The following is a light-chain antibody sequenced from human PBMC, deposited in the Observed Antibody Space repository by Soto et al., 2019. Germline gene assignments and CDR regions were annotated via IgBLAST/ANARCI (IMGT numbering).Light chain of an antibody. V-gene: IGKV1-5*01. J-gene: IGKJ1*01. CDR3: HQYNFYPWM. CDR2: DAS. CDR1: QSISTW. Sequence: DIQMTQSPSTLSASVGDRVTMTCRASQSISTWLAWYQQKPGKAPKLLIYDASSLESGVPSRFSGSGSGAEFTLTISSLQPDDFATYYCHQYNFYPWMFGQGTKVEIK.